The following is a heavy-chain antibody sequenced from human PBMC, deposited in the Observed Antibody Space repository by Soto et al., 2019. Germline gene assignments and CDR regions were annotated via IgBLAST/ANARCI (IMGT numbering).Heavy chain of an antibody. D-gene: IGHD5-12*01. CDR1: GFTFSSYA. CDR2: ISGSGGST. J-gene: IGHJ4*02. CDR3: AKDVGIDSGYVYFDY. Sequence: GGSLRLSCAASGFTFSSYAMSWVRQAPGKGLEWVSAISGSGGSTYYADSVKGRFTISRDNSKNTLYLKMNSLRAEDTAVYYCAKDVGIDSGYVYFDYWGQGTLVTVSS. V-gene: IGHV3-23*01.